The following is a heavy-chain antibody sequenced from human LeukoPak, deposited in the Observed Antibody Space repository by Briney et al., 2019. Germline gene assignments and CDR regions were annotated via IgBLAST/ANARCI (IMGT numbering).Heavy chain of an antibody. CDR3: ARVPAAVAGTYYYYGMDV. J-gene: IGHJ6*02. CDR2: INPNSGGT. Sequence: GASVKVSCKASGYTFTDYYMHWVRQAPGQGLEWMGWINPNSGGTNSAQKLQGRVTMTTDTSTSTAYMELRSLRSDDTAVYYCARVPAAVAGTYYYYGMDVWGQGTTVTVSS. CDR1: GYTFTDYY. D-gene: IGHD6-19*01. V-gene: IGHV1-2*02.